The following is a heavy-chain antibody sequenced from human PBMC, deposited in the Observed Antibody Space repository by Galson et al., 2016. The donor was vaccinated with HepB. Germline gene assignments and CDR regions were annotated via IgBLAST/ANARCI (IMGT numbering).Heavy chain of an antibody. J-gene: IGHJ4*02. CDR1: GGSITTTSYY. V-gene: IGHV4-39*01. CDR2: IYYSVNT. CDR3: ARRGVITVAVDY. D-gene: IGHD3-10*01. Sequence: SETLSLTCTVSGGSITTTSYYWDWIRQPPGKGLEWIGNIYYSVNTYYNPSFKSRVIISLDTSKNQISLKMSSVTAADTAVYYCARRGVITVAVDYWGQGTLVAVSS.